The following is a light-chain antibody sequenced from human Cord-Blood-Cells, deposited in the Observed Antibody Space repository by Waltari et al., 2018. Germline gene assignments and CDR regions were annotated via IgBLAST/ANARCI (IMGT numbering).Light chain of an antibody. CDR3: QQRSNWLT. Sequence: TLSLSPGERATLSCRASQSVSSYLAWYQQKPGQAPRLLIYDASNRATGIPARFSGSGSGTDFTLTISSLEPEDFAVYYCQQRSNWLTFGGGTKVEIK. CDR1: QSVSSY. CDR2: DAS. J-gene: IGKJ4*01. V-gene: IGKV3-11*01.